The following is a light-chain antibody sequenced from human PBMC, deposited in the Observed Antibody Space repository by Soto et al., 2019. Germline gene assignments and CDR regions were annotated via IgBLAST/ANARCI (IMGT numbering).Light chain of an antibody. CDR3: YSYAGRNIWV. Sequence: QSALAQPPSASGSPGQSVTISCTGSGSDIGAYNFVSWYQQHPGKAPKLMIFGVTERPSGVPDRFSGSKSGNTASLTVSGLPADDGACYYCYSYAGRNIWVFGGGTKLTVL. J-gene: IGLJ3*02. V-gene: IGLV2-8*01. CDR1: GSDIGAYNF. CDR2: GVT.